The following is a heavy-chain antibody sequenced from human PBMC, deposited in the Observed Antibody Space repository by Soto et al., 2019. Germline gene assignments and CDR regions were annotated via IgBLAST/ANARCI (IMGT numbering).Heavy chain of an antibody. CDR1: GFTFSDYY. CDR3: ARDRSPDYCSSTSCPAPRYYYGMDV. J-gene: IGHJ6*02. CDR2: ISSSSSYT. V-gene: IGHV3-11*06. D-gene: IGHD2-2*01. Sequence: GGSLRLSCAASGFTFSDYYMSWIRQAPGKGLEWVSYISSSSSYTNYADSVKGRFTISRDNAKNSLYLQMNSLRAEDTAVYYCARDRSPDYCSSTSCPAPRYYYGMDVWGQGTTVTVSS.